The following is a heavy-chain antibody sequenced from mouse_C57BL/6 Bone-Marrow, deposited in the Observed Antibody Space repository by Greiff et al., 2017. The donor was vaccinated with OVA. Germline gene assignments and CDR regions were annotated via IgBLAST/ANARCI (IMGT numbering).Heavy chain of an antibody. V-gene: IGHV1-63*01. J-gene: IGHJ3*01. CDR2: IYPGGGYT. Sequence: VKLVESGAELVRPGTSVKMSCKASGYTFSNYWIGWAKQRPGHGLEWIGDIYPGGGYTNYNEKFKGKATLTADKSSSTAYMQFSSLTSEDSAIYYCARIYYYGSSSFAYWGQGTLVTVSA. CDR3: ARIYYYGSSSFAY. CDR1: GYTFSNYW. D-gene: IGHD1-1*01.